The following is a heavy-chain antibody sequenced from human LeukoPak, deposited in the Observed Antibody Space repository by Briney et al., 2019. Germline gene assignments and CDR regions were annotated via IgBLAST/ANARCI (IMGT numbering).Heavy chain of an antibody. CDR3: AVADRTYSSGWYYFDY. CDR1: GGSISSYY. Sequence: SETLSLTCTVSGGSISSYYWSWIRQPPGKGLEWIGYIYYSGSTNYNPSLKSRVTISVDTSKNQFSLKLSSVTAADTAVYYCAVADRTYSSGWYYFDYWGQGTLVTVSS. D-gene: IGHD6-13*01. V-gene: IGHV4-59*01. CDR2: IYYSGST. J-gene: IGHJ4*02.